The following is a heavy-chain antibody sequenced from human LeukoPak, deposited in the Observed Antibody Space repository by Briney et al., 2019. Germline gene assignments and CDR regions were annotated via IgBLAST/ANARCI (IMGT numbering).Heavy chain of an antibody. V-gene: IGHV1-69*06. D-gene: IGHD6-13*01. Sequence: SVKVSCKASGGTFSSYAISWVRQAPGQGLEWMGGIIPIFGTANYAQKYQGRVTITADKSTSTAYMELSSLRSEDTAVYYCARSIRSGSSSWYVSDYWGQGTLVTVSS. CDR2: IIPIFGTA. CDR1: GGTFSSYA. CDR3: ARSIRSGSSSWYVSDY. J-gene: IGHJ4*02.